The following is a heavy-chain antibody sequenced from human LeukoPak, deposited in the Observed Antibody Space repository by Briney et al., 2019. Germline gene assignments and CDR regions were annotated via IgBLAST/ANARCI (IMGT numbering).Heavy chain of an antibody. J-gene: IGHJ4*02. V-gene: IGHV1-18*01. CDR2: ISAYNGNT. CDR3: AIFRGVAAAGTITDY. Sequence: ASVKVSCKASGYTFTSYGISWVRQAPGQGLEWMGWISAYNGNTNYAQKLQGRVTMTTDTSTSTAYMELRSLRSDETAVYYCAIFRGVAAAGTITDYWGQGTLVTVSS. CDR1: GYTFTSYG. D-gene: IGHD6-13*01.